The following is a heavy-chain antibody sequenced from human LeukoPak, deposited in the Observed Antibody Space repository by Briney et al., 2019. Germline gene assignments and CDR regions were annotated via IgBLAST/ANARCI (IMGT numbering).Heavy chain of an antibody. CDR3: ARDGGSTSFYV. CDR2: IYYSGST. Sequence: SETLSLTCSVSGGSIGTYYWNWIRQPPGKGLEWIGQIYYSGSTNYNPSLKSRVTISVDTSKNQFSLNLSSVSAADTAVYYCARDGGSTSFYVWGQGTTVTVSS. J-gene: IGHJ6*02. D-gene: IGHD6-6*01. CDR1: GGSIGTYY. V-gene: IGHV4-59*01.